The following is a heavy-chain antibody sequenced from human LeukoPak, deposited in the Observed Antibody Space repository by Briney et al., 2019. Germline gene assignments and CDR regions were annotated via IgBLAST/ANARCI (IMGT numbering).Heavy chain of an antibody. CDR3: ARLQWLAEYNWFDP. V-gene: IGHV4-59*12. J-gene: IGHJ5*02. Sequence: SETLSLTCTVSGDSISNYYWSWIRQPPGKGLEWIGYISYSGSTNYNPSLKSRVTISVDTSKNQFSLKLSSVTAADTAVYYCARLQWLAEYNWFDPWGQGTLVTVSS. CDR1: GDSISNYY. D-gene: IGHD5-12*01. CDR2: ISYSGST.